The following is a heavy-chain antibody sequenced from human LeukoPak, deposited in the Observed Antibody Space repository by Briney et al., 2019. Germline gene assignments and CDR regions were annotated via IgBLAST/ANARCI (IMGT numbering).Heavy chain of an antibody. CDR3: ARGMLGGSY. Sequence: PGGSLRLSCAASGFNFSSFVMHWVRQAPGKGLEWVAVIWYDGSNKYYADSVKGRFTISRDNAKNSLYLQMDSLKVEDTAVYYCARGMLGGSYWGQGTLVTVSS. D-gene: IGHD1-26*01. V-gene: IGHV3-33*03. CDR2: IWYDGSNK. J-gene: IGHJ4*02. CDR1: GFNFSSFV.